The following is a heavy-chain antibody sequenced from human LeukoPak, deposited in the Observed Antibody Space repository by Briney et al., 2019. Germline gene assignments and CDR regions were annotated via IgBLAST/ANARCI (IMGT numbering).Heavy chain of an antibody. CDR1: GGSFSGYY. CDR3: ARQSPQKGTPFDY. D-gene: IGHD3-10*01. J-gene: IGHJ4*02. CDR2: INHSGST. Sequence: SETLSLTCAVYGGSFSGYYWSWIRQPPGKGLEWIGEINHSGSTNYNPSLKSRVAISLDTSRNQFSLKLTSVTDADTALYYCARQSPQKGTPFDYWGQGTLVTVSS. V-gene: IGHV4-34*01.